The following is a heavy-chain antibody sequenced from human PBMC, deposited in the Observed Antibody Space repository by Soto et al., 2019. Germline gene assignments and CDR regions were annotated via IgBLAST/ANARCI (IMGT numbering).Heavy chain of an antibody. CDR1: GFTFSSYG. Sequence: GGSLRLSCAASGFTFSSYGMHWVRQAPGKGLEWVAVIWYDGSNKYYGDSVKGRFTISRDNSKNTLYLQMNSLRAEDTAVYYCARDARGYDYYYYYMDVWGKGTTVTVSS. V-gene: IGHV3-33*01. J-gene: IGHJ6*03. CDR3: ARDARGYDYYYYYMDV. CDR2: IWYDGSNK. D-gene: IGHD5-12*01.